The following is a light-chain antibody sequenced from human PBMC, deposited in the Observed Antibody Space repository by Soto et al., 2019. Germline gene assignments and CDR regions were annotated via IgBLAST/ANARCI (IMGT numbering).Light chain of an antibody. J-gene: IGKJ4*01. CDR1: QSVNNR. CDR2: GVS. V-gene: IGKV3-15*01. CDR3: QQYNNWPLT. Sequence: EVVMTQSPATLSVSPGERATLSCRASQSVNNRLAWYQQKPGQTPRLLIYGVSTRATGTPARFSGGGSGTEFTLTISSLQSEDFAVYYCQQYNNWPLTFGGGTKVEIK.